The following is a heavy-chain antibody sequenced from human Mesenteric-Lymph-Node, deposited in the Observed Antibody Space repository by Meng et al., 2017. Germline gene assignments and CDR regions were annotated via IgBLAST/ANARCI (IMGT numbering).Heavy chain of an antibody. J-gene: IGHJ4*02. CDR2: IIPIFGTA. Sequence: SVKVSCKASGGTFSSYAISWVRQAPGQGLEWMGGIIPIFGTANYAQKFQGRVTITADKSTSTAYMELRSLRSDDTAVYYCARDIAALGTWPDYWGQGTLVTVSS. D-gene: IGHD6-13*01. V-gene: IGHV1-69*06. CDR1: GGTFSSYA. CDR3: ARDIAALGTWPDY.